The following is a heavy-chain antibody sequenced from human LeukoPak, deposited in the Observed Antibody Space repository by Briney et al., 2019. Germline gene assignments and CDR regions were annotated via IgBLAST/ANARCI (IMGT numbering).Heavy chain of an antibody. J-gene: IGHJ3*02. CDR2: IWYGGSNK. Sequence: PGGPLRLSCAASGFTFSSYGMHWVRQAPGKGLEWVAVIWYGGSNKYYADSVRGRFTISRDNSKNTLYLQMNSLRAEDTAVYYCAKEAPDSRAFDIWGQGTMVTVSS. CDR1: GFTFSSYG. CDR3: AKEAPDSRAFDI. V-gene: IGHV3-30*02. D-gene: IGHD3-3*01.